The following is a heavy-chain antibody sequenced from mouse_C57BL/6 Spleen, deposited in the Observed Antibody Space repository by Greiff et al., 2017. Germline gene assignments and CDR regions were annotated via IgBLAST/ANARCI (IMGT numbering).Heavy chain of an antibody. Sequence: VQLQQPGAELVMPGASVKLSCKASGYTFTSYWMHWVTQRPGQGLEWIGEIDPSDSYTTYNQKFKGKSTFTVDKSSSTAYMQLISLTSVDSAVYYCARRAYAMDYWGQGTSVTVSS. D-gene: IGHD3-1*01. CDR2: IDPSDSYT. CDR1: GYTFTSYW. V-gene: IGHV1-69*01. CDR3: ARRAYAMDY. J-gene: IGHJ4*01.